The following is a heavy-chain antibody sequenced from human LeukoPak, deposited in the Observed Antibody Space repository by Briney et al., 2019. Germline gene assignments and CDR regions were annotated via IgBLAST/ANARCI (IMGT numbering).Heavy chain of an antibody. V-gene: IGHV1-18*01. CDR3: AREPYSSSSDRHEKAFDY. Sequence: ASVKVSCKASGYIFSNYGISWVRQAPGQGLEWMGWISVYNGNTVYAQNLRDRVTMTTDTSTSTGYMELRSLRSDDTAVYYCAREPYSSSSDRHEKAFDYWGQGTLVTVSS. D-gene: IGHD6-6*01. CDR1: GYIFSNYG. CDR2: ISVYNGNT. J-gene: IGHJ4*02.